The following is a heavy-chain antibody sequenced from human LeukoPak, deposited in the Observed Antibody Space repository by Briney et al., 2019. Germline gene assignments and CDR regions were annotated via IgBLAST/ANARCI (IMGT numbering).Heavy chain of an antibody. J-gene: IGHJ5*02. CDR3: ARLASNNWTPGWFDP. D-gene: IGHD5-12*01. CDR2: ITGSSGST. CDR1: AFPVSSYS. V-gene: IGHV3-21*04. Sequence: GGSLRLSCAASAFPVSSYSWNWVRQAPGKGLEWVSSITGSSGSTYYGDSVKGRFTISRDSARDSVDLQMNSLRVEDTGIYFCARLASNNWTPGWFDPWGQGTLVTVSS.